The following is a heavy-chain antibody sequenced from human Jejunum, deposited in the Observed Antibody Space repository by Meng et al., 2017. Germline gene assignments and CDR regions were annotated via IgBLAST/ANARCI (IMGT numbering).Heavy chain of an antibody. D-gene: IGHD1-26*01. CDR2: ITPFFGTT. CDR1: GGTFSSYA. Sequence: QVAMVQTGAEVTTPGSSVKVSCKGSGGTFSSYAFTWVRQAPGQGLEWMGGITPFFGTTNYAQRFQGRVTITADESTATAYMEVPSLRSEDTAVYYCARVSTVSNYAVDFWGQGTLVTVSS. V-gene: IGHV1-69*01. J-gene: IGHJ4*03. CDR3: ARVSTVSNYAVDF.